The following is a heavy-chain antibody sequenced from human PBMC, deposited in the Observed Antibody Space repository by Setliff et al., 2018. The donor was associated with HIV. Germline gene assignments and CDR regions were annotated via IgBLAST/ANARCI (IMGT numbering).Heavy chain of an antibody. CDR2: ISHTGTA. Sequence: PSETLSLTCNVYGGPFNVHKWNRVRQTPGKGLEWIGDISHTGTATYNPSLGSRVTISVDAAKKRFSLNIRSLTAADTAVYFCARGQFVSPGRPRHYMDVWGKGTSVTVSS. V-gene: IGHV4-34*01. CDR1: GGPFNVHK. J-gene: IGHJ6*03. D-gene: IGHD6-6*01. CDR3: ARGQFVSPGRPRHYMDV.